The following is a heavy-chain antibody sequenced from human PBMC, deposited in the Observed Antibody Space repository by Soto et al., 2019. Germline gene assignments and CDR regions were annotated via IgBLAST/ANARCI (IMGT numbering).Heavy chain of an antibody. Sequence: PGGSLRLSCEASGFTFSKYAMIWVRQAPGKGQEWVSGITGSGLTIEHSASVKGRFTISRDNSKNTVYLQMNSLRAEDTAIYCCAKDDVSGDGLWLVSDWGQGTPVTVS. J-gene: IGHJ4*02. D-gene: IGHD2-21*02. CDR3: AKDDVSGDGLWLVSD. CDR1: GFTFSKYA. V-gene: IGHV3-23*01. CDR2: ITGSGLTI.